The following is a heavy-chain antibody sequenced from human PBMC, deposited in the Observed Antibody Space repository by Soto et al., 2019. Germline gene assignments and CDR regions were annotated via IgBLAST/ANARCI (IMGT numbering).Heavy chain of an antibody. V-gene: IGHV1-46*03. J-gene: IGHJ4*02. CDR2: INPSGGST. CDR1: GYTFTSYY. D-gene: IGHD6-13*01. CDR3: ARISIAAAGQGYFDY. Sequence: ASVKVSCKASGYTFTSYYMHWVRQAPGQGLEWMGIINPSGGSTSYAQKFQGRVTMTRDTSTSTVYMELSSLRSEDTAVYYCARISIAAAGQGYFDYWGQGTLVTVSS.